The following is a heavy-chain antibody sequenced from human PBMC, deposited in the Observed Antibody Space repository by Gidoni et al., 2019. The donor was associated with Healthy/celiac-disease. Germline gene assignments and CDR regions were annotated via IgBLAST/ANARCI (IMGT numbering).Heavy chain of an antibody. V-gene: IGHV3-23*01. Sequence: EVQLLESGGGLVQPGGSLRLSCAASGFPFSSYAMSWVRPAPGKGLEWVSAIRGSGGSTYYADSVKGRFTISRDNSKNTLYLQMNSLRAEDTAVYYCAKDGRRAAEGVLDYWGQGTLVTVSS. CDR3: AKDGRRAAEGVLDY. CDR2: IRGSGGST. D-gene: IGHD1-26*01. CDR1: GFPFSSYA. J-gene: IGHJ4*02.